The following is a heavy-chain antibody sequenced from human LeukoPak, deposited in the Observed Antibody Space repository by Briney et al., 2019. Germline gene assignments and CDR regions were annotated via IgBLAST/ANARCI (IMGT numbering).Heavy chain of an antibody. CDR2: ISGSGGST. CDR1: GFTFSTYA. Sequence: GGSLRLSCEAPGFTFSTYAMSWVRQAPGKGLEWVATISGSGGSTYYADSVKGRFTISRDNSKNTLYLQMNSLRAEDTAVYYCARDSGSWYVPTLDYWGQGTLVTVSS. J-gene: IGHJ4*02. V-gene: IGHV3-23*01. D-gene: IGHD6-13*01. CDR3: ARDSGSWYVPTLDY.